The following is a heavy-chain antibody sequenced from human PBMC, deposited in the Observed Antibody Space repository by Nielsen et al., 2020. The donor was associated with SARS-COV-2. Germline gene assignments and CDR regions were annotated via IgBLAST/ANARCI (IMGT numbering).Heavy chain of an antibody. J-gene: IGHJ4*02. CDR1: GFTFSSYA. CDR3: ARDQDSSGYLFDY. V-gene: IGHV3-30-3*01. CDR2: ISYDGSNK. D-gene: IGHD3-22*01. Sequence: GEFLKISCAASGFTFSSYAMHWVRQAPGKGLEWVAVISYDGSNKYYADSVKGRFTISRDNSKNTLYLQMNSLRAEDTAVYYCARDQDSSGYLFDYWGQGTLVTVSS.